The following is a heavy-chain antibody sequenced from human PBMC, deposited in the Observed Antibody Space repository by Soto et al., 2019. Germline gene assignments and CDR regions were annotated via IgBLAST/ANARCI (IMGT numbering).Heavy chain of an antibody. V-gene: IGHV4-34*01. J-gene: IGHJ6*02. CDR2: INHSGST. D-gene: IGHD6-13*01. Sequence: TSETLSLTCAVYGGSFSGYYWSWVRQPPGKGLEWIGEINHSGSTNYNPSLKSRVTISVATSKNQFSLKLSSVTAADTAVYYCARGPGGYSSSWYVYYGMDVWGQGTTVTVSS. CDR3: ARGPGGYSSSWYVYYGMDV. CDR1: GGSFSGYY.